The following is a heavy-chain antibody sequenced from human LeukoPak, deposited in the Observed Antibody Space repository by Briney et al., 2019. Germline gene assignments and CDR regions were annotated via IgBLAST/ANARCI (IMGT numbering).Heavy chain of an antibody. CDR3: ARGGVLVVLWFGESPPDY. CDR1: GYTFTSYG. V-gene: IGHV1-18*01. CDR2: ISAYNGNT. J-gene: IGHJ4*02. Sequence: GASVKVSCKASGYTFTSYGSSWVRQAPGQGLEWMGWISAYNGNTNYAQKLQGRVTMTTDTSTSTAYMELRSLRSDATAVYYCARGGVLVVLWFGESPPDYWGQGTLVTVSS. D-gene: IGHD3-10*01.